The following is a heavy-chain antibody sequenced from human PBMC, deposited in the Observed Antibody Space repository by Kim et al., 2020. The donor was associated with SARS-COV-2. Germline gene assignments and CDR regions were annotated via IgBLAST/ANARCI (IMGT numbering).Heavy chain of an antibody. Sequence: GGSPRLSCAASGFSFSNYGMSWVRQAPGKGLEWVTAISGSGAEASYADSVRGRFTTSRDNPKTTLYLQMNRLTADDTAIYFCAKSAFYGAGYYYDIWGQGTLVTGSS. CDR2: ISGSGAEA. V-gene: IGHV3-23*01. CDR1: GFSFSNYG. D-gene: IGHD3-10*01. CDR3: AKSAFYGAGYYYDI. J-gene: IGHJ4*02.